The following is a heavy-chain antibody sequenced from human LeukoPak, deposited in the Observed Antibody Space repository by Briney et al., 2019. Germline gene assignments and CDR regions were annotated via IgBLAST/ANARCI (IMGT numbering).Heavy chain of an antibody. CDR3: ASLPRGSSCLDY. J-gene: IGHJ4*02. Sequence: SETLSLTCTVSGGSISSGGYYWSWIRQHPGKGLEWIGYIYYSRSTYYNPSLKSRVTISVDTSKNQFSLKLSSVTAADTAVYYCASLPRGSSCLDYWGQGTLVTVSS. CDR1: GGSISSGGYY. CDR2: IYYSRST. V-gene: IGHV4-31*03. D-gene: IGHD6-13*01.